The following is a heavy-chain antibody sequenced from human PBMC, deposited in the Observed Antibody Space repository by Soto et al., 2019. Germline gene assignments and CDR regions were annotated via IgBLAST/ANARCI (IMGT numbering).Heavy chain of an antibody. Sequence: ASVKVSCKASGYTFTSYGISWVRQAPGQGLEWMGWISAYNGNTNYAQKLQGRVTMTTDTSTRTAYMELRSLRSDDTAVYYCARVPDNTRGFLEWLSNQNLRNGMDVWGQGTTVTVSS. CDR3: ARVPDNTRGFLEWLSNQNLRNGMDV. J-gene: IGHJ6*02. V-gene: IGHV1-18*01. CDR1: GYTFTSYG. CDR2: ISAYNGNT. D-gene: IGHD3-3*01.